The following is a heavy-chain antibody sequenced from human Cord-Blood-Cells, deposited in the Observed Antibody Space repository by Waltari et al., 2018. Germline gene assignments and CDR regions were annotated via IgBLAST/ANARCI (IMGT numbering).Heavy chain of an antibody. CDR3: AKSSVTVTTYY. D-gene: IGHD4-17*01. CDR2: IRGSGGST. CDR1: GFTFSGFA. V-gene: IGHV3-23*01. J-gene: IGHJ4*02. Sequence: ELHFLESGGGLEQPGGSMRISCPPSGFTFSGFALCWVRQAPGKGLEWVSAIRGSGGSTYYADSVKGRFTISRDTSKNTLYLQMNSLRAEDTAVYYCAKSSVTVTTYYWGQGTLVTVSS.